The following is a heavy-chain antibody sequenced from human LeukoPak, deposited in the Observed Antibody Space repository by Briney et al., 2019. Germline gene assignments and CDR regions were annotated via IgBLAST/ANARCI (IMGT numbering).Heavy chain of an antibody. CDR2: FSISSKI. J-gene: IGHJ4*02. CDR1: GYTVGGHS. Sequence: GGSLRLSCAASGYTVGGHSMNWVRQAPGKGLKWVSCFSISSKIYYADSVKGRFTISRDNAENTLYLQMNSLRAEDTAVYYCAKALDYGGNSFDYWGMGTLVTVSA. CDR3: AKALDYGGNSFDY. V-gene: IGHV3-48*01. D-gene: IGHD4-23*01.